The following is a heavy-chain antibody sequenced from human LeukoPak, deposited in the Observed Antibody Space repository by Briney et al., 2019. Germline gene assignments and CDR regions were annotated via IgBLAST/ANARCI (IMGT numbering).Heavy chain of an antibody. V-gene: IGHV3-48*03. D-gene: IGHD1-26*01. CDR1: GFTFSSYE. Sequence: GGSLRLSCAASGFTFSSYEMNWVRQAPGKGLEWVSYISSSGGTRYYADSVKGRFTISRDNAKNSLYVQMNSLRAEDTAVYYCARLRGLYSDTNRYQTALDCWGQGTLVTVSS. CDR3: ARLRGLYSDTNRYQTALDC. CDR2: ISSSGGTR. J-gene: IGHJ4*02.